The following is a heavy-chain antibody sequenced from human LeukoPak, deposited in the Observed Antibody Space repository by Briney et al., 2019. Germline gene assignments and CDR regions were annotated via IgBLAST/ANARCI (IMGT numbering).Heavy chain of an antibody. J-gene: IGHJ4*02. CDR1: GYTFTGYY. CDR3: ARDSARWLQFPEPNFDY. CDR2: INPNSGGT. D-gene: IGHD5-24*01. V-gene: IGHV1-2*02. Sequence: ASVKVSCKASGYTFTGYYMHWVQQAPGQGLEWMGWINPNSGGTNYAQKFQGRVTMTRDTSISTAYMELSRLRSDDTAVYYCARDSARWLQFPEPNFDYWGQGTLVTVSS.